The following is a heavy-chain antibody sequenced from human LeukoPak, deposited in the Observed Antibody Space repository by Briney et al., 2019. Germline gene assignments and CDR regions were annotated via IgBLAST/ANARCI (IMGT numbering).Heavy chain of an antibody. J-gene: IGHJ4*02. V-gene: IGHV4-39*07. CDR2: IHSSGNI. D-gene: IGHD3-16*02. CDR1: GDSISSSDYY. CDR3: ARGRYNSKTDFDY. Sequence: PSETLSLTCTVSGDSISSSDYYWGWIRQPPGKGLEWIGSIHSSGNIYYNPSLKSRVTISLDTSNNQFSLRLFSGSAADTAVYYCARGRYNSKTDFDYWGQGTLVTVSS.